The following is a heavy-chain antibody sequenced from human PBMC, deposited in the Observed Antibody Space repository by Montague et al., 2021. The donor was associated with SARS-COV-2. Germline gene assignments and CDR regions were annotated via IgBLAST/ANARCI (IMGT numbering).Heavy chain of an antibody. CDR3: ARDQGYNWNYYYDYGMDV. V-gene: IGHV4-59*12. D-gene: IGHD1-20*01. J-gene: IGHJ6*02. CDR2: IYYSGST. CDR1: GGSISSYY. Sequence: SETLSLTCTVSGGSISSYYWSWIRQPPGKGLEWIGSIYYSGSTYYNPSLKSRVTISVDTSKNQFSLKLSSVTAADTAVYYCARDQGYNWNYYYDYGMDVWGQGTTVTVSS.